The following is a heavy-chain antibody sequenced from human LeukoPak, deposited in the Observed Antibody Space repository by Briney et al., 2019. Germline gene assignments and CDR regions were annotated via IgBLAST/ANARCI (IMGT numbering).Heavy chain of an antibody. Sequence: GASVKVSCKASGYTFTSYYTHWVRQAPGQGLEWMGIINPSGGSTSYAQKFQGRVTMTRDTSTSTVYMELSSLRSEDTAVYYCARENLFVDTAMAVDYWGQGTLVTVSS. V-gene: IGHV1-46*01. J-gene: IGHJ4*02. CDR2: INPSGGST. D-gene: IGHD5-18*01. CDR1: GYTFTSYY. CDR3: ARENLFVDTAMAVDY.